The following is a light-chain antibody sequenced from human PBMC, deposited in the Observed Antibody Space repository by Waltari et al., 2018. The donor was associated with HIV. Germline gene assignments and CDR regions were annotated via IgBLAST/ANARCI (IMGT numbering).Light chain of an antibody. V-gene: IGLV2-8*01. CDR2: EVN. J-gene: IGLJ3*02. CDR3: NSYAGSNNWV. CDR1: SSDVGGSKY. Sequence: QSALTQPPSASGSPGQSVTISCIGTSSDVGGSKYVSWYQQHPGKAPKLMIYEVNKRPSGVPDRFSGSKSANTASLTVSGLQADDEADYYCNSYAGSNNWVFGGGTKLTVL.